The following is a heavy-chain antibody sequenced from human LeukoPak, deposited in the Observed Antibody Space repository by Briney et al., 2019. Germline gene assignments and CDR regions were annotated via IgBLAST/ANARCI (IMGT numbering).Heavy chain of an antibody. D-gene: IGHD3-9*01. CDR3: ARGNYDILTGYYSGTPYYYMDV. V-gene: IGHV1-2*02. CDR2: INPNTGDT. CDR1: GYTFTGYY. J-gene: IGHJ6*03. Sequence: ASVKVSCKASGYTFTGYYIHWVRQAPGQGLEWMGWINPNTGDTNYAQKFQGRVTITADESTSTAYMELSSLRSEDTAVYYCARGNYDILTGYYSGTPYYYMDVWGKGTTVTISS.